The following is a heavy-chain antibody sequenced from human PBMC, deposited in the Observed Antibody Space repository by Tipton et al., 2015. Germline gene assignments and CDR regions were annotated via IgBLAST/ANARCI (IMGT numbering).Heavy chain of an antibody. Sequence: TLSLTCTVSGGSVSDYYWNWIRNSPGEGQERIGYSYYSGSTNYNPSLRSRVAMSMDTSKNQISLQLSSVIAADTAVYYCAWASIIQGYYHDSSRYYLFNSWGEGTLVPASS. CDR1: GGSVSDYY. CDR3: AWASIIQGYYHDSSRYYLFNS. J-gene: IGHJ1*01. V-gene: IGHV4-59*02. D-gene: IGHD3-22*01. CDR2: SYYSGST.